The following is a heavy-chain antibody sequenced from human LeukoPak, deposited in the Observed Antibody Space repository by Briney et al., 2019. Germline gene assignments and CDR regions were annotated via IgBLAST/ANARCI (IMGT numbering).Heavy chain of an antibody. Sequence: GGSLRLSCAASGFTFSSYAMSWVRQAPGKGLEWVSSITAKTSSAYYADSVRGRFTVSRDNSKNTLVLQMNSLRAEDTATYYCTKDGGLLLTSDYVWGPDYWGQGTLVAVSS. V-gene: IGHV3-23*01. CDR1: GFTFSSYA. CDR3: TKDGGLLLTSDYVWGPDY. D-gene: IGHD3-10*02. CDR2: ITAKTSSA. J-gene: IGHJ4*02.